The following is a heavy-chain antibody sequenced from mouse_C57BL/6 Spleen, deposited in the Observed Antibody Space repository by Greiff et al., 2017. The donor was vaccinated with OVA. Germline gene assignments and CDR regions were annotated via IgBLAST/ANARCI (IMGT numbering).Heavy chain of an antibody. CDR1: GYAFSSYW. V-gene: IGHV1-80*01. Sequence: VKLVESGAELVKPGASVKISCKASGYAFSSYWMNWVKQRPGKGLEWIGQIYPGDGDTNYNGKFKGKATLTADKSSSTAYMQLSSLTSEDSAVYFCARITTVVAPFDYWGQGTTLTVSS. CDR2: IYPGDGDT. J-gene: IGHJ2*01. D-gene: IGHD1-1*01. CDR3: ARITTVVAPFDY.